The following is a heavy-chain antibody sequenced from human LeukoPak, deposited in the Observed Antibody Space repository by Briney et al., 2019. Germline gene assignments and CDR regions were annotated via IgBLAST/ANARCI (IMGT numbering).Heavy chain of an antibody. J-gene: IGHJ4*02. Sequence: GGSLRLSCAASGFTFTTYWMSWVRQAPGKGLEWVANIKQDGSEKYYVDSVKGRSTISRDNAKNSLYLQMNSLRAEDTAVYYCARSRYCSSTSCYSDYWGLGTLVTVSS. CDR3: ARSRYCSSTSCYSDY. D-gene: IGHD2-2*01. V-gene: IGHV3-7*01. CDR1: GFTFTTYW. CDR2: IKQDGSEK.